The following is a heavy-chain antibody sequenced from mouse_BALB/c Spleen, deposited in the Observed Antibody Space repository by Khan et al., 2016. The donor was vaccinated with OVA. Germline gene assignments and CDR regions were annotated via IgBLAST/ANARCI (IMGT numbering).Heavy chain of an antibody. V-gene: IGHV1S81*02. CDR1: GYTFTSYW. Sequence: QVHVKQSGAELVKAGASVKMSCKASGYTFTSYWMHWVKQRLGQGLEWFAETNPTNGRTYYNEKFKSKATLTVDKSSSTAYMLLSGPTFEDSAVYYCARIKKIVATYFDYWGQGTTLKVSS. CDR3: ARIKKIVATYFDY. J-gene: IGHJ2*01. D-gene: IGHD1-1*01. CDR2: TNPTNGRT.